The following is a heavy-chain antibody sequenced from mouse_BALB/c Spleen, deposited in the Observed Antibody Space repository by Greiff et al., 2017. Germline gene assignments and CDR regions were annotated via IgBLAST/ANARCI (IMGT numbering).Heavy chain of an antibody. Sequence: VKLQESGAELARPGASVKLSCKASGYTFTSYWMQWVKQRPGQGLEWIGAIYPGDGDTRYTQKFKGKATLTADKSSSTAYMQLSSLASEDSAVYYCARGDYDYWGQGTTLTVSS. CDR2: IYPGDGDT. J-gene: IGHJ2*01. CDR3: ARGDYDY. CDR1: GYTFTSYW. V-gene: IGHV1-87*01.